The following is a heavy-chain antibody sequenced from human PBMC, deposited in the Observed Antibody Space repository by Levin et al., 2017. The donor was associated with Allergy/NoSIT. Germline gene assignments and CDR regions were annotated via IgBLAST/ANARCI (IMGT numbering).Heavy chain of an antibody. CDR3: ARDSSGYSYAKFDY. J-gene: IGHJ4*02. D-gene: IGHD5-18*01. Sequence: GESLKISCKASGYTFTSYGISWVRQAPGQGLEWMGWISAYNGNTNYAQKLQGRVTMTTDTSTSTAYMELRSLRSDDTAVYYCARDSSGYSYAKFDYWGQGTLVTVSS. CDR1: GYTFTSYG. CDR2: ISAYNGNT. V-gene: IGHV1-18*01.